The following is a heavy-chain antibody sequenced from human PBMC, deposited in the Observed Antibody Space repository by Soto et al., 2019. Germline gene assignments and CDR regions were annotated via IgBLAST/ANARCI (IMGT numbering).Heavy chain of an antibody. J-gene: IGHJ3*02. CDR3: AKDHYGDYRAEGDSPAFDI. Sequence: GGSLRLSCAASGFTFSSYAMSWVRQAPGKGLEWVSAISGSGGSTYYADSVKGRFTISRDNSKNTLYLQMNSLRAEDTAVYYCAKDHYGDYRAEGDSPAFDIWGQGTMVTVSS. CDR1: GFTFSSYA. V-gene: IGHV3-23*01. D-gene: IGHD4-17*01. CDR2: ISGSGGST.